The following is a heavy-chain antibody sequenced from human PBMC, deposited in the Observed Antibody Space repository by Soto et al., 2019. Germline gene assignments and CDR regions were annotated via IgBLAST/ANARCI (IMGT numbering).Heavy chain of an antibody. CDR2: IKQDGSEK. Sequence: PGGSLRLSCAASGFTFSSYSMNWVRQAPGKGLEWVANIKQDGSEKYYVDSVKGRFTVSRDNAKNSLSLQMNSLRAEDTAVYYCVRGMDVWGQGTTVTVSS. V-gene: IGHV3-7*04. CDR3: VRGMDV. CDR1: GFTFSSYS. J-gene: IGHJ6*02.